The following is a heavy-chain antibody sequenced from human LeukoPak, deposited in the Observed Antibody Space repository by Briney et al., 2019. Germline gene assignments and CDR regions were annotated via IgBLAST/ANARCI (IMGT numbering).Heavy chain of an antibody. Sequence: GGSLRLSCAASGFTFSSYSMNWVRQAPGKGLEWVSSISSSSSYIYYADSVKGRFTISRDNAKNSLYLQMNSLRAEDTAVYYCARGRPGDVVVVPAAIRVSLRFDYWGQGTLVTVSS. CDR1: GFTFSSYS. CDR2: ISSSSSYI. D-gene: IGHD2-2*02. CDR3: ARGRPGDVVVVPAAIRVSLRFDY. V-gene: IGHV3-21*01. J-gene: IGHJ4*02.